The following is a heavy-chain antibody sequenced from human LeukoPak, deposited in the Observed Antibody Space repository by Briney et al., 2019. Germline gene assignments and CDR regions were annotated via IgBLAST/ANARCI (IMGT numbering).Heavy chain of an antibody. D-gene: IGHD6-19*01. CDR2: IRSKANSHAT. J-gene: IGHJ4*02. Sequence: GGSLRLSCAASGFTFSGSAMHWVRQASGKGLEWVGRIRSKANSHATAYAASVKGRFTISRDDSKNTAYLQMNSLKTEDTAVYYCLDPKYSSGPGYWGQGTLVTVSS. CDR1: GFTFSGSA. V-gene: IGHV3-73*01. CDR3: LDPKYSSGPGY.